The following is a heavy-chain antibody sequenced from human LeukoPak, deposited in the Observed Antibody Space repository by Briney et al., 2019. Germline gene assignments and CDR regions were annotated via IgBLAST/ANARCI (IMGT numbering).Heavy chain of an antibody. CDR3: SNVSVAVVVNRYYFDY. CDR2: INNDGSRT. CDR1: GFTFSSYW. V-gene: IGHV3-74*01. J-gene: IGHJ4*02. Sequence: GGSLRLSCAASGFTFSSYWMHWVRQAPGTGLVWVARINNDGSRTNYADSVKGRFTISRDNAKNTLYLQINSLRADDTALYYCSNVSVAVVVNRYYFDYWGKGTLVTVSS. D-gene: IGHD6-19*01.